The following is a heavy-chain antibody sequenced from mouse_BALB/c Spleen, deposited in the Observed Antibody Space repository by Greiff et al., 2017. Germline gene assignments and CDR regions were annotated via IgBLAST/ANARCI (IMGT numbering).Heavy chain of an antibody. CDR3: AIYYDYDWFAY. D-gene: IGHD2-4*01. J-gene: IGHJ3*01. V-gene: IGHV5-17*02. CDR2: ISSGSSTI. CDR1: GFTFSSFG. Sequence: DVQLQESGGGLVQPGGSRKLSCAASGFTFSSFGMHWVRQAPEKGLEWVAYISSGSSTIYYADTVKGRFTISRDNPKNTLFLQMTSLRSEDTAMYYCAIYYDYDWFAYWGQGTLVTVSA.